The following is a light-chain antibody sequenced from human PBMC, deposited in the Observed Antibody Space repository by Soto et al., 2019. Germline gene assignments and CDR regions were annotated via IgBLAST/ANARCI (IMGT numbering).Light chain of an antibody. CDR1: QSVNSN. CDR2: GAS. Sequence: EIAMTQSPATLSVSPGERATLSCRASQSVNSNLAWDQQKPGQAPRLLIYGASTRATGIPARFSGSGSGTEFTVTISSLQSEDFAVYYCQQYNNWPLTFSGGTKVQIK. CDR3: QQYNNWPLT. J-gene: IGKJ4*01. V-gene: IGKV3-15*01.